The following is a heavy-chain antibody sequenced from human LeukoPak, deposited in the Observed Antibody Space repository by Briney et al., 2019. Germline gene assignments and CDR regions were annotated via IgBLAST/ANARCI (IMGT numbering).Heavy chain of an antibody. CDR2: IIPIFGTA. CDR3: ARDGDDFWSGYLDAFDI. CDR1: GGTFSSYA. Sequence: SVKVSCKASGGTFSSYAISWVRQAPGQGLEWMGGIIPIFGTANYAQKFQGRVTITADESTSTAYMELSSLRSEDTAVYHCARDGDDFWSGYLDAFDIWGQGTMVTVSS. V-gene: IGHV1-69*13. D-gene: IGHD3-3*01. J-gene: IGHJ3*02.